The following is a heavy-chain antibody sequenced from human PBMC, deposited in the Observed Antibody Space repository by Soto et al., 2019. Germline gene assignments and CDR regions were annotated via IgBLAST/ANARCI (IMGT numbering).Heavy chain of an antibody. CDR1: GGSISSYY. CDR2: IYYSGST. Sequence: PSETLSLTCTVSGGSISSYYWSWIRQPPGKGLEWIGYIYYSGSTNYNPSLKSRVTISVDTSKNQFSLKLSSVTAADTAVYYCASGYSSGWSNYYYYYMDVWGKGTTVTVSS. J-gene: IGHJ6*03. D-gene: IGHD6-19*01. V-gene: IGHV4-59*01. CDR3: ASGYSSGWSNYYYYYMDV.